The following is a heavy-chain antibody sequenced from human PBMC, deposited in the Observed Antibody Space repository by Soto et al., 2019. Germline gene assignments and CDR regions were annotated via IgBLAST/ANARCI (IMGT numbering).Heavy chain of an antibody. D-gene: IGHD3-3*01. Sequence: GGSLRLSCAASGFTFSNAWMNWVRQAPGKGLEWVGRIKSKTDGGTTDYAAPVKGRFTISRDDSKNTLYLQMNSLKTEDTAVYYCTTDPAETYYDFWSGYSHLDIWGQGTMVTVSS. J-gene: IGHJ3*02. CDR3: TTDPAETYYDFWSGYSHLDI. V-gene: IGHV3-15*07. CDR2: IKSKTDGGTT. CDR1: GFTFSNAW.